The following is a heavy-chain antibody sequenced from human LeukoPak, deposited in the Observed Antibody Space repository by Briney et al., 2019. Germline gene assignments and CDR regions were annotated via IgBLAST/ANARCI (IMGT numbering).Heavy chain of an antibody. CDR1: GYTFTGYY. Sequence: ASVKVSCKASGYTFTGYYMHWVRQAPGQGLEGLGGINPNSGGTNYAQKFQGRVTMTSDTSISTAYMELSRLRSDDTAVYYWARNYDSSGYYFGNDAFDIWGQGTMVTVSS. V-gene: IGHV1-2*02. CDR3: ARNYDSSGYYFGNDAFDI. D-gene: IGHD3-22*01. CDR2: INPNSGGT. J-gene: IGHJ3*02.